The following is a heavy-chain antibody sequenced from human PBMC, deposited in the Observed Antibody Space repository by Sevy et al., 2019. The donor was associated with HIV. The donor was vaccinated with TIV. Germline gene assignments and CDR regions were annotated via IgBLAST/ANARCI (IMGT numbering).Heavy chain of an antibody. CDR2: ISTSGSNR. Sequence: GGSLRLSCVASGFTFSSFEMNWVRQAQGKGLEWVSSISTSGSNRDYADSLKGRVTISRDNAKKSLYLQMNSLRAEDTAIYFCAKRGGQYDLGMDVWGQGTTVTVSS. V-gene: IGHV3-48*03. CDR3: AKRGGQYDLGMDV. CDR1: GFTFSSFE. J-gene: IGHJ6*02. D-gene: IGHD1-1*01.